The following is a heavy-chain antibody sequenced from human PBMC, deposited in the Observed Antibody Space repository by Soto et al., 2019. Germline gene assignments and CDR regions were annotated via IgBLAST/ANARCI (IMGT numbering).Heavy chain of an antibody. CDR3: ARDEWGSWYFDY. CDR1: GFTFSSYA. D-gene: IGHD6-13*01. J-gene: IGHJ4*02. V-gene: IGHV3-7*01. CDR2: IKQDGSEK. Sequence: GGSLRLSCAASGFTFSSYAMSWVRQAPGKGLEWVANIKQDGSEKYYVDSVKGRFTISRDNAKNSLYLQMNSLRAEDTAVYYCARDEWGSWYFDYWGQGTLVTVSS.